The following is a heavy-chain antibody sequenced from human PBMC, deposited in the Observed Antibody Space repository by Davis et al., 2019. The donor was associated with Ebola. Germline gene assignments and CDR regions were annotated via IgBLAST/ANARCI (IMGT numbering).Heavy chain of an antibody. CDR3: ARGSKWELLTFAFDY. CDR1: GFTFGDYA. V-gene: IGHV3-30-3*01. J-gene: IGHJ4*02. CDR2: ISYDGSNK. D-gene: IGHD1-26*01. Sequence: GGSLRLSCTASGFTFGDYAMSWVRQAPGKGLEWVAVISYDGSNKYYADSVKGRFTISRDNSKNTLYLQMNSLRAEDTAVYYCARGSKWELLTFAFDYWGQGTLVTVSS.